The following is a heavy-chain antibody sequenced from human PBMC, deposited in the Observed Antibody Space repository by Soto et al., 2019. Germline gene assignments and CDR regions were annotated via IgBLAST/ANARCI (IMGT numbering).Heavy chain of an antibody. CDR2: IYYTGST. CDR3: ARALYGSSYGMDV. D-gene: IGHD3-10*01. J-gene: IGHJ6*02. V-gene: IGHV4-31*03. Sequence: TSETLSLTCTVSGGSISSGGYYWSWIRQHPGKGLEWLGYIYYTGSTYYNPSLMSRVTMSVDTSKNQFSLKLSSVIAADTAVYYCARALYGSSYGMDVWGQGTTVTVSS. CDR1: GGSISSGGYY.